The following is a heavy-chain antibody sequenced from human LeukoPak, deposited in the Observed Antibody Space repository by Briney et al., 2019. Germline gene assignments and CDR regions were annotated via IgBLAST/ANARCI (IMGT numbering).Heavy chain of an antibody. V-gene: IGHV4-34*01. CDR3: ARGTHNWNYVRYYYYGMDV. Sequence: SSETLSLTCAVYGGSFSGYYWSWIHQPPGKGLEWIGVINHSGSTNYNPSLKSRVTIPVDTPKNQFSLKLSSVTAADTAVYYCARGTHNWNYVRYYYYGMDVWGQGTTVTVSS. CDR2: INHSGST. CDR1: GGSFSGYY. D-gene: IGHD1-7*01. J-gene: IGHJ6*02.